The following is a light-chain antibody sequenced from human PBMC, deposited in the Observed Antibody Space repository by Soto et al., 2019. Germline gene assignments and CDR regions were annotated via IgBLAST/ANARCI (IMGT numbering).Light chain of an antibody. CDR3: QQYSNWPLT. V-gene: IGKV3-15*01. CDR2: GAS. Sequence: EIVMTQSPATLSVSPGERATLSCRASQRVSSNLAWYQQKPRQAPRLLIYGASTRATCIPARFSGSGSGTEFTLTISSLQSEDFAVYYCQQYSNWPLTFGGETKVDIK. CDR1: QRVSSN. J-gene: IGKJ4*01.